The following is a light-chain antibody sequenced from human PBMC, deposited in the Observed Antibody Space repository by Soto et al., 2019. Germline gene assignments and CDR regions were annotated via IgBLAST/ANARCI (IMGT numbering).Light chain of an antibody. CDR3: QQSYSTPIT. CDR1: QSISSY. CDR2: AAS. V-gene: IGKV1-39*01. Sequence: DIQMTQSPSSLSASVGDRVTITCRASQSISSYLNWYQQKPGKAPKLLIYAASSLQSGVPSRFSGSGSGTDCTLTIRSLQPEDVATYYCQQSYSTPITFGQGTRLEIK. J-gene: IGKJ5*01.